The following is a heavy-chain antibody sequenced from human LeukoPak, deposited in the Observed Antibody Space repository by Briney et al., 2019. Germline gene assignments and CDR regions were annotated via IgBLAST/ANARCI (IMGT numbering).Heavy chain of an antibody. J-gene: IGHJ4*02. CDR1: GFTVSSNY. V-gene: IGHV3-7*01. CDR2: IKQDGNEK. CDR3: ATVGTTVPHDN. Sequence: GGSLRLSCAASGFTVSSNYMSWVRRAPGKGLEWVANIKQDGNEKHYVDSVKGRFTISRDNAKNSLYLQMNSLRAEDTAVYYCATVGTTVPHDNWGQGTLVTVSS. D-gene: IGHD4-17*01.